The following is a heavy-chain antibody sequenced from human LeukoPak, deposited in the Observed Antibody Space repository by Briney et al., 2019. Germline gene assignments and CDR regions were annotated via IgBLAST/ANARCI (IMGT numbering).Heavy chain of an antibody. D-gene: IGHD6-13*01. J-gene: IGHJ4*02. CDR3: ASSKEKYSSSWYPPNLRPPTYYFDY. CDR2: INHSGST. CDR1: GGSFSGYY. V-gene: IGHV4-34*01. Sequence: PSETLSLTCAVYGGSFSGYYWSWVRQPPGKGLEWIGEINHSGSTNYNPPLKSRVTLSVDTSKNQFSLKLSSVTATDTAVYYCASSKEKYSSSWYPPNLRPPTYYFDYWGQGTLVTVSS.